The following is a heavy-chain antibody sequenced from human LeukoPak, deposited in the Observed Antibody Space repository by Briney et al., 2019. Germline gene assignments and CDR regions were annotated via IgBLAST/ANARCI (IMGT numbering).Heavy chain of an antibody. J-gene: IGHJ4*02. V-gene: IGHV3-30-3*01. Sequence: GGSLRLSCAASGFTFSSYAMHWVRQAPGKGLEWVAVISYDGSNKYYADSVKGRFTISRDNSKNTLYLQMNSLRAEDTAVYYCARGLVAGNYYFDYWGQGTLVTVSS. CDR1: GFTFSSYA. CDR2: ISYDGSNK. CDR3: ARGLVAGNYYFDY. D-gene: IGHD6-19*01.